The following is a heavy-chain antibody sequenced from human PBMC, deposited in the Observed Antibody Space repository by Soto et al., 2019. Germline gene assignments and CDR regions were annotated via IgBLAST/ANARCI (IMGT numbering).Heavy chain of an antibody. V-gene: IGHV1-18*04. D-gene: IGHD2-2*01. Sequence: GASVKVSCKASGYTFISYGSSRVRQAPGQGLEWMGWVSAYNANSNYAQKLQGRVTMTTDTTTSTAYMELRSLGSDDRGVYYCVREIYCSNTSGDSAFYYWGLGXLVTVSS. J-gene: IGHJ4*02. CDR1: GYTFISYG. CDR2: VSAYNANS. CDR3: VREIYCSNTSGDSAFYY.